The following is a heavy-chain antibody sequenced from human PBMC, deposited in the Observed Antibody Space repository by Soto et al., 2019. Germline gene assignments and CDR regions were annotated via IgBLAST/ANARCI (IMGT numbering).Heavy chain of an antibody. CDR2: IPHDGTYQ. CDR3: VRDDANLDNGLDH. CDR1: GFTFSSYG. J-gene: IGHJ4*02. Sequence: QVQLVESGGGVVQPGGSLRLSCTASGFTFSSYGMHWVRQAPGKGLQWVAVIPHDGTYQYYLDSVKGRFTISRDNSKDTLYLQMNSLRVEDTAVFYCVRDDANLDNGLDHWGQGTRVTVSS. V-gene: IGHV3-30*19. D-gene: IGHD1-1*01.